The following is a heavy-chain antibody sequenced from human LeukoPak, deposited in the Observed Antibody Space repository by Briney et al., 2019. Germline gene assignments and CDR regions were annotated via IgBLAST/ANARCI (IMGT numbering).Heavy chain of an antibody. CDR1: GFTFSSYA. CDR3: AKFGRFVRQQQLVDFDY. V-gene: IGHV3-23*01. D-gene: IGHD6-13*01. J-gene: IGHJ4*02. CDR2: ISGSGGST. Sequence: GGSLRLSCAASGFTFSSYAMSLVRQAPGKRLEWVSAISGSGGSTYYADSVKGRFTISRDNSKNTLYLQMNSLRAEDTAVYYCAKFGRFVRQQQLVDFDYWGQGTLVTVSS.